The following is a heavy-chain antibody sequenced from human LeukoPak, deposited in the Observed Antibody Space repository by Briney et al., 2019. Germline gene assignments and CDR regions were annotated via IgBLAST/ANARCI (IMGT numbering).Heavy chain of an antibody. V-gene: IGHV3-21*01. CDR3: AREPAAIPAHDAFDI. CDR1: GFTSSSYS. CDR2: ISSSSSYI. J-gene: IGHJ3*02. Sequence: GGSLRLSCAASGFTSSSYSMNWVRQAPGKGLEWVSSISSSSSYIYYADSVKGRFTISRDNAKNSLYLQMNSLRAEDTAVYYCAREPAAIPAHDAFDIWGQGTMVTVSS. D-gene: IGHD2-2*02.